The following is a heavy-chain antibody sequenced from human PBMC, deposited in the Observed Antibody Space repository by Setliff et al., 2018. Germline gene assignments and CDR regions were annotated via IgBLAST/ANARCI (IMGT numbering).Heavy chain of an antibody. CDR3: VRSGKFGMRFWFDQ. J-gene: IGHJ5*02. V-gene: IGHV1-2*02. CDR1: GNRFTDYN. CDR2: INPNSGDT. D-gene: IGHD1-26*01. Sequence: ASVQVSCKASGNRFTDYNLHWVRQAPGQGLDWMGWINPNSGDTHSAQKFQGRVTMTRDTSINTAYMELSSLTSDDTAFYYCVRSGKFGMRFWFDQWGQGTLVTVSS.